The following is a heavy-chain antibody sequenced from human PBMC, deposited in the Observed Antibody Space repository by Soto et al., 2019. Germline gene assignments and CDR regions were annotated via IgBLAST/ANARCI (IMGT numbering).Heavy chain of an antibody. D-gene: IGHD6-13*01. J-gene: IGHJ6*02. V-gene: IGHV3-49*03. CDR1: EFAYGDYA. CDR2: IRSKAYGGTT. Sequence: GGSLRLTCTGSEFAYGDYAMSWFRQAPGKGLEWVGFIRSKAYGGTTEYAASVKGRFTISRDDSKSIAYLQMNSLKTEDTAVYYCTRGSKGIAAAGLQLYYYYGMDVWGQGTTVTVSS. CDR3: TRGSKGIAAAGLQLYYYYGMDV.